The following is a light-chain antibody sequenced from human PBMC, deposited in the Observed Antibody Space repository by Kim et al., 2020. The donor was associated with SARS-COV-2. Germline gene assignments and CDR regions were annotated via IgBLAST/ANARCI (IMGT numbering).Light chain of an antibody. CDR1: SLRSYY. J-gene: IGLJ2*01. Sequence: DLGQTVRITCQGDSLRSYYATWYQQKPGQAPIVVIYGKNNRPSGIPYRFSGSSSGDTASLTITGTQAGDEADYYCNSRGSNDNVLFGGGTQLTVL. V-gene: IGLV3-19*01. CDR2: GKN. CDR3: NSRGSNDNVL.